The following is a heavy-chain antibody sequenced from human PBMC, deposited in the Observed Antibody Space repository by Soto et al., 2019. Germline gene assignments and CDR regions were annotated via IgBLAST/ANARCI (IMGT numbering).Heavy chain of an antibody. J-gene: IGHJ6*02. D-gene: IGHD3-10*01. CDR3: ARTPRSSAYYYGMDV. V-gene: IGHV1-2*04. Sequence: ASVKVSCKASGYTFTGYYMHWVRQAPGQGLEWMGWINPNSGGTNYAQKFQGWVTMTRDTSISTAYMELSRLRSDDTAVYYCARTPRSSAYYYGMDVWGQGTTVTVSS. CDR2: INPNSGGT. CDR1: GYTFTGYY.